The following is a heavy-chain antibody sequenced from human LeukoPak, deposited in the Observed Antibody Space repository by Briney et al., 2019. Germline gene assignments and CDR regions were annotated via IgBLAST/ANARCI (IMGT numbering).Heavy chain of an antibody. Sequence: ASVKVSCKASGYTFTSYSISWVRQAPGQGLEWMGRINPNSGGTNYAQKFQGRVTMTRDTSISTAYMELSRLRSDDTAVYYCARDRAYYYDSSGYYNSAFDIWGQGTMVTVSS. CDR3: ARDRAYYYDSSGYYNSAFDI. J-gene: IGHJ3*02. V-gene: IGHV1-2*06. CDR1: GYTFTSYS. D-gene: IGHD3-22*01. CDR2: INPNSGGT.